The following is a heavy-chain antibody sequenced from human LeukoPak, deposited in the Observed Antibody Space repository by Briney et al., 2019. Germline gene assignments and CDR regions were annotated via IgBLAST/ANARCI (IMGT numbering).Heavy chain of an antibody. CDR3: ARTPDYYDSSGYDY. CDR2: IIPILGIA. V-gene: IGHV1-69*04. D-gene: IGHD3-22*01. J-gene: IGHJ4*02. Sequence: SGKVACKASGRTFSSYAISWVRQAPGQGLEWMGRIIPILGIANYAQKFQGRVTITADKSTSTAYMELSSLRSEDTAVYYCARTPDYYDSSGYDYWGQGTLVTVSS. CDR1: GRTFSSYA.